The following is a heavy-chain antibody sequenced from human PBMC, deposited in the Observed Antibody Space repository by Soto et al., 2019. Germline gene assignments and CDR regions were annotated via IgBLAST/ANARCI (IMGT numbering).Heavy chain of an antibody. V-gene: IGHV4-31*03. CDR3: ARMSGTYYVPDY. CDR1: NASITSSGYY. J-gene: IGHJ4*02. Sequence: QVQLQESGPRLVDASQTLSLTCTVSNASITSSGYYWGWVRQPPGKRLEWIGYIYHSGSTFYSPSLQSRLTMSVDTSNNQFSLTLRSVTAADTAVYHCARMSGTYYVPDYWGQGTLVTVSS. CDR2: IYHSGST. D-gene: IGHD1-26*01.